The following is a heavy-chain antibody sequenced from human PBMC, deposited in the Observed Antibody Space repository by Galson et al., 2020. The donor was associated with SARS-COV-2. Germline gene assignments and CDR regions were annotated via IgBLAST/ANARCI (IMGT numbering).Heavy chain of an antibody. CDR1: GFTFSSYA. CDR2: ISGSGGST. D-gene: IGHD3-22*01. CDR3: AKDYDSSGYYYVRRVYGMDV. V-gene: IGHV3-23*01. Sequence: PGGSLRLSCAASGFTFSSYAMSWVRQAPGKGLEWVSAISGSGGSTYYADSVKGRFTISRDNSKNTLYLQMNSLRAEDTAVYYCAKDYDSSGYYYVRRVYGMDVWGQGTTVTVSS. J-gene: IGHJ6*02.